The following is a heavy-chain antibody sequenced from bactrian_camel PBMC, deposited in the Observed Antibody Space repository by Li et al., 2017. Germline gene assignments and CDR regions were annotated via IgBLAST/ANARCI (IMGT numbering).Heavy chain of an antibody. J-gene: IGHJ6*01. CDR2: MYSGESKT. CDR3: VRQYSDYRLADFGY. D-gene: IGHD4*01. Sequence: DVQLVESGGGSVQAGGSLRHSCVVSGYAYSDGYCLGWFRRAPGKEREGVAQMYSGESKTYSASVKGRFTIARNNAKNTVSLQLNSLKTEDTGMYYCVRQYSDYRLADFGYWAQGTQVTVS. V-gene: IGHV3S40*01. CDR1: GYAYSDGYC.